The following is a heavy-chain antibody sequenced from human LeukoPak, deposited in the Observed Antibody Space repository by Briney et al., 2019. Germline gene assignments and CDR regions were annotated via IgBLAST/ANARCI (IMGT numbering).Heavy chain of an antibody. CDR2: ISANGAKT. V-gene: IGHV3-23*01. Sequence: GGSLTLSCAASGFSFNTYAMIWVRQAPGKGLEWVSGISANGAKTYNGDNVKGRVIISRDNFKNTVYLHMNGLRAEDTAIYYCVKDPLDNWGQGTLVTVSS. CDR1: GFSFNTYA. J-gene: IGHJ4*02. CDR3: VKDPLDN.